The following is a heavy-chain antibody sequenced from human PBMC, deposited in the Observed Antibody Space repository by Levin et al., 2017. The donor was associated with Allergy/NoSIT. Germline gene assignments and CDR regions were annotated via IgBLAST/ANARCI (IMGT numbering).Heavy chain of an antibody. J-gene: IGHJ5*02. Sequence: ASVKVSCKASGYTFTAYDINWVRQATGQGLEWMGWVHPNRGNTGYAQKFQGRATLTRNTSISTAYMELSNLRSEDTAVYYCARGYGSGSQGWFDPWGQGTLVTVSS. V-gene: IGHV1-8*01. D-gene: IGHD3-10*01. CDR1: GYTFTAYD. CDR2: VHPNRGNT. CDR3: ARGYGSGSQGWFDP.